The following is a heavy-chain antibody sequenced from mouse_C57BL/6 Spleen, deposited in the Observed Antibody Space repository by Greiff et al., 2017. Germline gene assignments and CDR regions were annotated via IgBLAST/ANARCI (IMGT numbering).Heavy chain of an antibody. V-gene: IGHV1-50*01. CDR2: IDPSDSYT. CDR3: ARRWFAY. CDR1: GYTFTSYW. Sequence: QVQLQQPGAELVKPGASVKLSCKASGYTFTSYWMQWVNQRPGQGLEWIGEIDPSDSYTNYNQKFKGKATLTVDTSSSTAYMQLSSLTSEDSAVYYCARRWFAYWGQGTLVTVSA. J-gene: IGHJ3*01.